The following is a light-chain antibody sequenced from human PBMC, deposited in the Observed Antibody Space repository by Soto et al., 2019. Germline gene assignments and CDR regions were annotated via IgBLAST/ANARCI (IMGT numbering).Light chain of an antibody. J-gene: IGKJ1*01. CDR2: DAS. CDR3: QHYNSYPWT. V-gene: IGKV1-5*01. CDR1: QSISSW. Sequence: DIQMTQSPSTLSATAGDRVTITCRASQSISSWLAWYQQKPGKAPKLLIYDASNLESGVPSRFSGSGSGTEFTLTISSLQPGDFATYYCQHYNSYPWTFGQGTKVDIK.